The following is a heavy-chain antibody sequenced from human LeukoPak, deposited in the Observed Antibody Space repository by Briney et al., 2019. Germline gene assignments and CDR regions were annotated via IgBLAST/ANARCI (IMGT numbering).Heavy chain of an antibody. CDR1: SGSISSYY. D-gene: IGHD3-22*01. J-gene: IGHJ4*02. Sequence: TSETLSLTCTVSSGSISSYYWSWIRQPAGKGLEWIGRIYTSGSTNYNPSLKSRVAMSVDTSKNQFSLKLSSVTAADTAVYYCARGDDSSGYHYWGQGTLVTVSS. CDR2: IYTSGST. V-gene: IGHV4-4*07. CDR3: ARGDDSSGYHY.